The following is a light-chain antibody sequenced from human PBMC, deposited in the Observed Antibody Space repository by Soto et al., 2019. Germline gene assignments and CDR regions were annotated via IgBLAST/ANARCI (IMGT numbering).Light chain of an antibody. V-gene: IGLV2-14*03. CDR1: SSDVGGYNY. CDR2: DVW. J-gene: IGLJ1*01. CDR3: SSYTADMTYV. Sequence: QSALTQPPSASGSPGQSVAISCTGTSSDVGGYNYVSWYQQHPGKAPTLMIYDVWARPLGVSHRFSGSKSGTTASLTISGLQGDDEADYYCSSYTADMTYVFGTGTKLTVL.